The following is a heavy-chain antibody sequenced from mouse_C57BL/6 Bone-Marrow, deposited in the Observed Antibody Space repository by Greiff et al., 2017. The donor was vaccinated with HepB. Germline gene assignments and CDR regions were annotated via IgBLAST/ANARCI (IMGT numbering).Heavy chain of an antibody. V-gene: IGHV5-12*01. Sequence: EVKVVESGGGLVQPGGSLKLSCAASGFTFSDYYMYWVRQTPEKRLEWVAYISNGGGSPYYPDTVKGRCTISRDNAKNTLYLQMSRLKSEDTAMYYCARAYSGTMDYWGQGTSVTVSS. CDR1: GFTFSDYY. J-gene: IGHJ4*01. D-gene: IGHD1-1*02. CDR3: ARAYSGTMDY. CDR2: ISNGGGSP.